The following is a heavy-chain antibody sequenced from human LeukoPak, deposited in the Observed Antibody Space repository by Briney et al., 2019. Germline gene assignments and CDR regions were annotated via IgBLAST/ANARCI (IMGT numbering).Heavy chain of an antibody. J-gene: IGHJ4*02. CDR3: AKDPYVPVVAATAVDY. Sequence: GGSLRLSCAASGFTFDDYGMSWVRQAPGKGLEWVSAISGSGGSTYYADSVKGRFTISRDNSKNTLYLQMNSLRAEDTAVYYCAKDPYVPVVAATAVDYWGQGTLVTVSS. CDR1: GFTFDDYG. CDR2: ISGSGGST. D-gene: IGHD2-15*01. V-gene: IGHV3-23*01.